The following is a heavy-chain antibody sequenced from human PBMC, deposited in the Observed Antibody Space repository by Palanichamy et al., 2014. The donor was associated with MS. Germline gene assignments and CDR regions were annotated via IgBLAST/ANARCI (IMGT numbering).Heavy chain of an antibody. J-gene: IGHJ4*02. D-gene: IGHD3-22*01. V-gene: IGHV3-74*01. CDR3: ARGVDYYDSSGYYYVFDY. Sequence: EVQLVESGGGLVQPGGSLRLSCAASGFTFSSYWMHWVRQAPGKGLVWVSRINSDGSSTSYADSVKGRFTISRDSAKNTLYLQMNSLRAEDTAVYYCARGVDYYDSSGYYYVFDYWGQGTLVTVSS. CDR1: GFTFSSYW. CDR2: INSDGSST.